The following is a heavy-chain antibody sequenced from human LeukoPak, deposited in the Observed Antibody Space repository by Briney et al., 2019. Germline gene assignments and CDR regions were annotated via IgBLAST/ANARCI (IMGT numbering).Heavy chain of an antibody. CDR3: ARGQWLVRVYFDY. Sequence: SETLSLTCAVSGYSISSGYYWGWIRQPPGKGLEWIGSIYHSGSTYYNPSLKSRVTISVDTSKNQFSLKLSSVTAADTAVYYCARGQWLVRVYFDYWGQGILVTVSS. D-gene: IGHD6-19*01. CDR2: IYHSGST. V-gene: IGHV4-38-2*01. J-gene: IGHJ4*02. CDR1: GYSISSGYY.